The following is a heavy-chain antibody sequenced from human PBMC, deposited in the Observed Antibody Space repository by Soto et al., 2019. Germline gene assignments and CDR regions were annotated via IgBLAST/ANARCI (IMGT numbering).Heavy chain of an antibody. CDR2: ISSSSSYI. V-gene: IGHV3-21*01. CDR1: GFTFSSYS. D-gene: IGHD3-3*01. J-gene: IGHJ6*02. Sequence: GGSLRLSCAASGFTFSSYSMNWVRQAPVKGLEWVSSISSSSSYIYYADSVKGRFTISRDNAKNSLYLQMNILRDEDTAVYYCARDLIYYDFLSSVIIKGYYYYYGMDVRGQGTTVTVS. CDR3: ARDLIYYDFLSSVIIKGYYYYYGMDV.